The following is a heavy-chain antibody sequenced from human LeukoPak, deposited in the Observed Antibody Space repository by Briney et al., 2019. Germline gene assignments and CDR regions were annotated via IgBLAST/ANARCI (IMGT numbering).Heavy chain of an antibody. CDR1: GYTFSSFT. CDR3: ARKKVEPDRYFDH. D-gene: IGHD1-14*01. CDR2: INTNTGNP. J-gene: IGHJ4*02. Sequence: ASVKVSCKASGYTFSSFTMSWVRQVPGQGLELMGWINTNTGNPTYAQGFTGRYVFSLDTSVSTAYLQISGLNPDDTAVYYCARKKVEPDRYFDHWGQGTLVTVSS. V-gene: IGHV7-4-1*02.